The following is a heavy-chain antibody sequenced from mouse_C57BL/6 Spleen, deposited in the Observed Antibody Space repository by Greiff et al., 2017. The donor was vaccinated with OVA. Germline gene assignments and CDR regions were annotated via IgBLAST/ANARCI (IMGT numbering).Heavy chain of an antibody. V-gene: IGHV3-5*01. CDR2: IYYSGTI. Sequence: EVKVVESGPGLVKPSQTVFLTCTVTGISITTGNYRWSWIRQFPGNKLEWIGYIYYSGTITYNPSLPSRTTITRDAPKNQFFLEMNSLTAEDTATYYGARDGDYDGYFDYWGQGTTLTVSS. CDR1: GISITTGNYR. D-gene: IGHD2-4*01. CDR3: ARDGDYDGYFDY. J-gene: IGHJ2*01.